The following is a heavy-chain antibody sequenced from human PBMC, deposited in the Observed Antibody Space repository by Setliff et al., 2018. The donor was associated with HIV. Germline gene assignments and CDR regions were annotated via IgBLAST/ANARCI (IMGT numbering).Heavy chain of an antibody. CDR3: ASGFYYDSSGYWPFDD. CDR2: IYYSGST. J-gene: IGHJ4*02. CDR1: GGSISSSSYY. Sequence: SETLSLTCTVSGGSISSSSYYWGWIRQPPGKGLEWIGSIYYSGSTFQNPSLKSRVTISLDKSKNQFSLKLNSVTAADTAVYYCASGFYYDSSGYWPFDDWGQGTLVTVS. D-gene: IGHD3-22*01. V-gene: IGHV4-39*01.